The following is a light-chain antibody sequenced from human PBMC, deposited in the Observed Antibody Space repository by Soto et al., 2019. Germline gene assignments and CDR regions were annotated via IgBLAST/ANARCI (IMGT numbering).Light chain of an antibody. V-gene: IGKV3-15*01. CDR3: QQYHNWPPT. Sequence: EIVVTQSPATLSVSPGERATLSCRASQSISDNLAWYQQKPGQAPRLLIYDASTRAAGVPARFSGSGSGTEFTRTISSLQSEDFAVYYCQQYHNWPPTFGQGTKVEIK. J-gene: IGKJ1*01. CDR2: DAS. CDR1: QSISDN.